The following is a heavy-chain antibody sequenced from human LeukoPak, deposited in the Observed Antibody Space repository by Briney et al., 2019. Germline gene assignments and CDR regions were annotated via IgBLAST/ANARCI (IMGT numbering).Heavy chain of an antibody. V-gene: IGHV1-2*02. D-gene: IGHD3-3*01. CDR3: ARSSRITIFGVVKLTNNWFDP. CDR1: GYTFTGYY. J-gene: IGHJ5*02. CDR2: INPNSGGT. Sequence: ASVKVSCKASGYTFTGYYMHWVRQAPGQGLEWMGWINPNSGGTNYAQKFQGRVTMTRDTSISTAYMELSGLRSDDTAVYYCARSSRITIFGVVKLTNNWFDPWGQGTLVTVSS.